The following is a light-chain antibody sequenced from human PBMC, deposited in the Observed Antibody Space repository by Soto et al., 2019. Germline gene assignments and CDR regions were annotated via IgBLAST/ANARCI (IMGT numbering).Light chain of an antibody. CDR2: GAT. Sequence: AIQMTQSPSSLSASVGDRVTITCRASQGIRSDLGWYQQKPGKAPNVLIYGATSLQSGVPSRFSGSGSGTDFTLTISSLQPEDFATYYCLQDYIYPLTFGGGTKVEMK. CDR3: LQDYIYPLT. CDR1: QGIRSD. J-gene: IGKJ4*01. V-gene: IGKV1-6*01.